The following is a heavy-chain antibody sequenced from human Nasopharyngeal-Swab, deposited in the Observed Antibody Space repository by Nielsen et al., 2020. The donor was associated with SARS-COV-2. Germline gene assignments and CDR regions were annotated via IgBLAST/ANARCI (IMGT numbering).Heavy chain of an antibody. CDR2: IRNDK. V-gene: IGHV3-23*01. D-gene: IGHD3-3*01. CDR3: LNGGWFDD. J-gene: IGHJ5*02. CDR1: GFTFTNFG. Sequence: GGSLRLSCAAAGFTFTNFGMNWVRRAPGKGLEWVSTIRNDKHYADSVMGRFTISRDNSKDTLYLQMNSLRAEDTAVYYCLNGGWFDDWGRGTLVTVAS.